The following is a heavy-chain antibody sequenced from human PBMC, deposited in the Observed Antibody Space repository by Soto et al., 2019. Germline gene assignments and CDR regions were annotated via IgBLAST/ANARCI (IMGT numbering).Heavy chain of an antibody. CDR3: ARRARPDFYYMDV. CDR2: ISSNGVGT. Sequence: PGGSLSLSCAASGLTLSGYAMDWVRQAPGKGREYVSGISSNGVGTYYANSVQGRFTISRDNSKNTVYLQMGSLGPEDMAVYYCARRARPDFYYMDVWGKGTTVTVSS. J-gene: IGHJ6*03. D-gene: IGHD6-6*01. CDR1: GLTLSGYA. V-gene: IGHV3-64*01.